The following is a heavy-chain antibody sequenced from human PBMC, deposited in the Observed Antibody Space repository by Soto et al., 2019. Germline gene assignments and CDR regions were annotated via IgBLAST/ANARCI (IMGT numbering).Heavy chain of an antibody. CDR3: ATDSWGPEV. Sequence: QVQLVESGGGVVQPGRSLRLSCAASGFSFSSYNMHWVRQAPGKGLEWVTFIWRDGNSQSHADSVKGGFTVSRDNSKNTLYLQMDSLRGGDTAVYYCATDSWGPEVWGQGTTVTVSS. D-gene: IGHD7-27*01. CDR1: GFSFSSYN. V-gene: IGHV3-33*01. CDR2: IWRDGNSQ. J-gene: IGHJ6*02.